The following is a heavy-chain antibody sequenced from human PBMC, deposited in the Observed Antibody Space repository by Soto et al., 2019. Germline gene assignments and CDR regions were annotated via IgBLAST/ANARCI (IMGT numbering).Heavy chain of an antibody. D-gene: IGHD2-15*01. Sequence: ASVKVSCKASGYTFTSYGISWVRQAPGQGLEWMGWISAYNGNTNYAQKLQGRVTMTTDTSTSTAYMELRSLRSDDTAVYYCARPTCSGGSCYYYYGMDVWGQGTTVTVSS. V-gene: IGHV1-18*01. CDR1: GYTFTSYG. CDR3: ARPTCSGGSCYYYYGMDV. CDR2: ISAYNGNT. J-gene: IGHJ6*02.